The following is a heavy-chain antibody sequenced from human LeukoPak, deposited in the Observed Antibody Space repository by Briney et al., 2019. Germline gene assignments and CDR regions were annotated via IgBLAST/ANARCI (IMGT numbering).Heavy chain of an antibody. J-gene: IGHJ4*02. V-gene: IGHV3-64*01. CDR2: ISSNGGST. CDR3: ARGTTTVVFDY. Sequence: GGSLRLSCAASGFTFSSYAMHWVRQAPGKGLEYVSAISSNGGSTYYANSVKGRFTISRDNSKNTLYLQMGSLRAEDMAVYYCARGTTTVVFDYWGQGTLVTVSS. D-gene: IGHD4-23*01. CDR1: GFTFSSYA.